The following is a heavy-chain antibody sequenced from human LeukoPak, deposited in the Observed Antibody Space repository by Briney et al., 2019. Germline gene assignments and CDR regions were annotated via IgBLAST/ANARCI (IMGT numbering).Heavy chain of an antibody. CDR1: GYTFTGYY. CDR2: INPNSGGT. Sequence: ASVKVSCKASGYTFTGYYMHWVRQAPGQGLEWMGWINPNSGGTNYAQKFQGRVTMTRDTSISTACMELSRLRSDDTAVYYCARVGVAARPYIFDYWGQGTLVTVSS. CDR3: ARVGVAARPYIFDY. D-gene: IGHD6-6*01. V-gene: IGHV1-2*02. J-gene: IGHJ4*02.